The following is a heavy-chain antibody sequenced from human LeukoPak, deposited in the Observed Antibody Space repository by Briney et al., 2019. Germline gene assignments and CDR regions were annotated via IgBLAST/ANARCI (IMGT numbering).Heavy chain of an antibody. CDR2: IYYSGST. V-gene: IGHV4-59*08. Sequence: SETLSLTCTVSGGSISSYYWSWIRQPPGKGLEWIGYIYYSGSTNYNSSLKSRVTISVDTSKNQFSLKLSSVTAADTAVYYCAGQPTIAYYFDYWGQGTLVTVSS. J-gene: IGHJ4*02. CDR1: GGSISSYY. CDR3: AGQPTIAYYFDY. D-gene: IGHD5-24*01.